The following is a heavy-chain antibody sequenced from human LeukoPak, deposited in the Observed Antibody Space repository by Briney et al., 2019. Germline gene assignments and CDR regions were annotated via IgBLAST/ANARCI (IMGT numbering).Heavy chain of an antibody. Sequence: YPSETLSLTCTVSGGSLSSYYWSWIRQPAGKGLEWIGRVYTSGSTNYNPSLKSRVTMSIDTSKNQFSLEVSSVTAADTAVYYCARAPGYCSTTSCEYYYYMDVWGKGTTVTVSS. CDR2: VYTSGST. J-gene: IGHJ6*03. D-gene: IGHD2-2*01. CDR3: ARAPGYCSTTSCEYYYYMDV. CDR1: GGSLSSYY. V-gene: IGHV4-4*07.